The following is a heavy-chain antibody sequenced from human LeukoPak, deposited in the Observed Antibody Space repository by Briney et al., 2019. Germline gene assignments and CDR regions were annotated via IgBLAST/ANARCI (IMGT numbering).Heavy chain of an antibody. CDR1: GGSFSGYY. J-gene: IGHJ3*01. V-gene: IGHV4-34*01. D-gene: IGHD3-10*01. CDR2: INHSGST. Sequence: SETLSLTCAVYGGSFSGYYWSWIRQPPGQGLEWIGEINHSGSTNYNPSLKSRVTISVDTSKNQFSLKLSSVTAADTAVYYCARAGTYYYGSGSYYRWGQGTMVTVSS. CDR3: ARAGTYYYGSGSYYR.